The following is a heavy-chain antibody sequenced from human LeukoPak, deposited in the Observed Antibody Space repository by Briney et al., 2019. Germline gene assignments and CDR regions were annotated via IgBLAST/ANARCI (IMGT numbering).Heavy chain of an antibody. Sequence: PGRSLRLSCTASGFTFGDYAMSWVRQAPGKGLEWVGFIRSKAYGGTTEYAASVKGRFTISRDDSKSIAYLQMNSLKTEDTAVCYCTRDLLVGATTTAFDIWGQGTMVTVSS. CDR2: IRSKAYGGTT. CDR1: GFTFGDYA. J-gene: IGHJ3*02. V-gene: IGHV3-49*04. CDR3: TRDLLVGATTTAFDI. D-gene: IGHD1-26*01.